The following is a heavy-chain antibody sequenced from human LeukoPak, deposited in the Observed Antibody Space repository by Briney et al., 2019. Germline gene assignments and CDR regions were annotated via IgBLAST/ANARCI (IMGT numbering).Heavy chain of an antibody. V-gene: IGHV1-8*01. CDR3: ARLVSHRGHNWFDP. J-gene: IGHJ5*02. CDR2: MSPNSGNT. D-gene: IGHD3-10*01. Sequence: ASVKVSCKASGYTFTSYDINWVRQATGQGLEWMGWMSPNSGNTGYAQKFQGRVTMTRNTSISTAYMELSSLRSEDTAVYYCARLVSHRGHNWFDPWGQGTLVTVSS. CDR1: GYTFTSYD.